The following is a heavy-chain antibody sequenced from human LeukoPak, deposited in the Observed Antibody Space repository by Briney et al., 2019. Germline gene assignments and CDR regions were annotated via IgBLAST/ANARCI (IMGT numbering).Heavy chain of an antibody. D-gene: IGHD6-19*01. CDR3: VKDRVSGGAVAGRNDFDY. CDR1: GFTFSNYA. V-gene: IGHV3-23*01. Sequence: GGSLRLSCAASGFTFSNYAMSWVRQAPGKGLEWVSAISGSGGSTYYAASVKGRFTISRDDSENTLYVQMNSLRAEDTAVYYCVKDRVSGGAVAGRNDFDYWGQGTLVTVSS. J-gene: IGHJ4*02. CDR2: ISGSGGST.